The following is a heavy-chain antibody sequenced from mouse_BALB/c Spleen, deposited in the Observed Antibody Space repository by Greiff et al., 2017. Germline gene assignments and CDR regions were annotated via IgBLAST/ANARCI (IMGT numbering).Heavy chain of an antibody. J-gene: IGHJ1*01. CDR3: ARRGGNRYFDV. Sequence: EVQGVESGGGLVKPGGSLKLSCAASGFTFSSYAMSWVRQSPEKRLEWVAEISSGGSYTYYPDTVTGRFTISRDNAKNTLYLEMSSLRSEDTAMYDCARRGGNRYFDVWGAGTTVTVSS. D-gene: IGHD1-1*02. V-gene: IGHV5-9-4*01. CDR1: GFTFSSYA. CDR2: ISSGGSYT.